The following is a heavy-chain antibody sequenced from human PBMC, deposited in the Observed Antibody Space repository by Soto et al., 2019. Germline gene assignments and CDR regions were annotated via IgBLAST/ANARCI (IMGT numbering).Heavy chain of an antibody. V-gene: IGHV1-3*01. CDR3: TRGAGQGSGSYD. J-gene: IGHJ4*02. CDR1: GYTFTSYA. D-gene: IGHD3-10*01. Sequence: ASVKVSCKASGYTFTSYAIHWVRQAPGQRLEWMGWINAGNGNTKYSQKFQGSVTMSTDTSTSTAYMELRSLRSDDTAVYYCTRGAGQGSGSYDWGQGTLVTVSS. CDR2: INAGNGNT.